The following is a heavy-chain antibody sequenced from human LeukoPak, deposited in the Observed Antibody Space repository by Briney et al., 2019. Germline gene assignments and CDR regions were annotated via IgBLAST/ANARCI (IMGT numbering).Heavy chain of an antibody. V-gene: IGHV3-23*01. CDR2: ISGSGSST. Sequence: TGGSLRLSCAASGFTFSSYAMNWVRQAPGKGLEWVSVISGSGSSTYYADSVKGRFTISRDNSKNTLYLQMNSLRVEDTAVYYCAKGGLGTSYNYFYYMDVWGKGTTVTVSS. D-gene: IGHD7-27*01. CDR3: AKGGLGTSYNYFYYMDV. J-gene: IGHJ6*03. CDR1: GFTFSSYA.